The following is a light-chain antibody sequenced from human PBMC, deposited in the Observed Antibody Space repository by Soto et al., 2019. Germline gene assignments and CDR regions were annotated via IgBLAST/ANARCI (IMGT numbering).Light chain of an antibody. CDR3: QQYGNSPT. J-gene: IGKJ2*01. V-gene: IGKV3-20*01. CDR2: GTS. Sequence: EIVLRQSPGTVSLSPGERATVSCRASQSVPSSSLAWYQQKPGQGPRLLIYGTSRRATGIPDRFSGSGSGTDFTLTISRLEPEDAAVYFCQQYGNSPTFGQGTKLQIK. CDR1: QSVPSSS.